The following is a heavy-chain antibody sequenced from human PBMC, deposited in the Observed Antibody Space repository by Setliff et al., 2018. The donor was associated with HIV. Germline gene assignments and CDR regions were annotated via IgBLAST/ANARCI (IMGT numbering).Heavy chain of an antibody. Sequence: PGESLKISCKGSGYTFNTYWIGWVRQMPGKGLEWMGIIYPGDSDTRYSPSFQGQVTMSVDKSVYTAYLQWTSLKASDTAMYYCARVSTTVTSNFGDWGQGTLVTVSS. CDR2: IYPGDSDT. J-gene: IGHJ4*02. V-gene: IGHV5-51*01. CDR3: ARVSTTVTSNFGD. CDR1: GYTFNTYW. D-gene: IGHD4-17*01.